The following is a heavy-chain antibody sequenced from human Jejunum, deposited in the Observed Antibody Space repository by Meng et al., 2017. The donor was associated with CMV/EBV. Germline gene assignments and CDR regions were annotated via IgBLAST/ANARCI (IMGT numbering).Heavy chain of an antibody. D-gene: IGHD1-1*01. CDR1: GGSVSSGSYY. Sequence: GAGGSVSSGSYYWRWSRQPPGKGLEFIGYIYYNGNTNYNPSIMRRVTRSRDTSQNHFSLKLTSVTAADTAVYYCARGTWAAAPSDYWGQGFLVTVSS. V-gene: IGHV4-61*03. CDR2: IYYNGNT. J-gene: IGHJ4*02. CDR3: ARGTWAAAPSDY.